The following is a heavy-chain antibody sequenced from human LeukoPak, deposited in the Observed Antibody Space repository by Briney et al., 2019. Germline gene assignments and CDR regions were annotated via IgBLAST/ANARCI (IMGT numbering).Heavy chain of an antibody. CDR3: AKDLVLMVYAPGGYFDY. V-gene: IGHV3-23*01. J-gene: IGHJ4*02. D-gene: IGHD2-8*01. CDR2: ISGRGGST. Sequence: PGGSLRLSCAATGFTFSSYAMSWVRQAPGKGLEWVSAISGRGGSTYYADSVKGRFTISRDNSKNTLYLQMNSLRAEDTAVYYCAKDLVLMVYAPGGYFDYWGQGTLVTVSS. CDR1: GFTFSSYA.